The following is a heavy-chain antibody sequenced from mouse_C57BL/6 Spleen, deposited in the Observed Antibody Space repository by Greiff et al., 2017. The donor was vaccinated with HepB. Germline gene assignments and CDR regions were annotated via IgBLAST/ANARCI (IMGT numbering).Heavy chain of an antibody. Sequence: EVQLQQSGAELVRPGASVKLSCTASGFNIKDDYMHWVKQRPEPGLEWIGWIDPENGDTEYASKFQGKATITADTSSNTAYLQLSSLTSEDTAVYYCTTWRYYYGSSYDYWGQGTTLTVSS. V-gene: IGHV14-4*01. CDR1: GFNIKDDY. J-gene: IGHJ2*01. CDR2: IDPENGDT. CDR3: TTWRYYYGSSYDY. D-gene: IGHD1-1*01.